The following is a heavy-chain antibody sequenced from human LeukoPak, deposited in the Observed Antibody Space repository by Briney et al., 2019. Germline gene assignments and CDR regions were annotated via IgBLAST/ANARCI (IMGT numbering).Heavy chain of an antibody. CDR1: GGPISSYY. V-gene: IGHV4-4*07. CDR2: IYTSGST. J-gene: IGHJ3*02. CDR3: ARGPVHGYSSGWSAFDI. Sequence: PSETLSLSCTVSGGPISSYYWSWIRQPAGKGLEWIGRIYTSGSTNYNPSLKSRVTMSVDTSKNQFSLKLSSVTAADTAVYYCARGPVHGYSSGWSAFDIWGQGTMVTVSS. D-gene: IGHD6-19*01.